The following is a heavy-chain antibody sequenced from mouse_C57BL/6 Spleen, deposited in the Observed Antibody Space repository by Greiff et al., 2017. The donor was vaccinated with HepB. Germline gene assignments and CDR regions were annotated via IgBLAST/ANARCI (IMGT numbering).Heavy chain of an antibody. Sequence: QVQLQQSGAELVKPGASVKMSCKASGYTFTSYWITWVKQRPGQGLEWIGDIYPGSGSTNYNEKFKSKATLTVDTSSSTAYMQLSSLTSEDSAVYYCARSYDYDEDYYAMDYWGQGTSVTVSS. CDR1: GYTFTSYW. CDR2: IYPGSGST. D-gene: IGHD2-4*01. CDR3: ARSYDYDEDYYAMDY. V-gene: IGHV1-55*01. J-gene: IGHJ4*01.